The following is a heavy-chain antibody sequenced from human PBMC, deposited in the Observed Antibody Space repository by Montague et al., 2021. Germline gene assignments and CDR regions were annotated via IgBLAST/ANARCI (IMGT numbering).Heavy chain of an antibody. D-gene: IGHD6-13*01. CDR1: GFRFSSYW. V-gene: IGHV3-74*01. Sequence: SRRLSCAASGFRFSSYWMHLVRQAPGKGLLWVSRITLDGSSTTFADSVKGRFTTSRDNAKATLYLQMNSLRVEDTAVYYCARNLASAAPGAFDIWGQGTMVTVSS. CDR3: ARNLASAAPGAFDI. J-gene: IGHJ3*02. CDR2: ITLDGSST.